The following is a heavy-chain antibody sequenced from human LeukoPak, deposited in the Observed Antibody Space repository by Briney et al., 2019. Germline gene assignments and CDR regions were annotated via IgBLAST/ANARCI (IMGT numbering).Heavy chain of an antibody. J-gene: IGHJ4*02. V-gene: IGHV3-23*01. D-gene: IGHD6-13*01. CDR3: AKRAVTSWYDYFDY. CDR2: ISDSGGST. CDR1: GFTFSSYA. Sequence: GGSLRLSCAASGFTFSSYAMSWVRQAPGKGLEGGSGISDSGGSTYYADSVKGRFTISRDNSKNTLYLQMNTLRAEDTAVYYCAKRAVTSWYDYFDYWGQGTLVTVSS.